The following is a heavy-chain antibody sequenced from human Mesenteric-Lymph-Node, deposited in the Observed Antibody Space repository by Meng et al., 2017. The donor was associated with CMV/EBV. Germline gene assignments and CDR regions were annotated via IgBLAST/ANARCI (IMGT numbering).Heavy chain of an antibody. J-gene: IGHJ4*02. D-gene: IGHD3-9*01. Sequence: QVQLVQSGAEVKKPGASVRVSCKASGYTFIDYYINWARQAPGQGLEWMGRINPKTGGRSYAQNFQGRVTMTRDTSINTAYMEVNRLNSDDMAMYYCARDRDTDWYSPFDYWGPGTLVTVSS. CDR3: ARDRDTDWYSPFDY. V-gene: IGHV1-2*06. CDR2: INPKTGGR. CDR1: GYTFIDYY.